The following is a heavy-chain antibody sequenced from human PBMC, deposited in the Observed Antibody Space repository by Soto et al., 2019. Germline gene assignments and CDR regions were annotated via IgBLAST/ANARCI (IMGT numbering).Heavy chain of an antibody. V-gene: IGHV3-48*01. CDR1: GFTVSSYS. Sequence: GGSLRLSCAASGFTVSSYSMNWVRQAPGKGLEWISYIRGSSSVTYYADSVRGRFTISRDNAKNSVYLQVNSLRAEDKAIYSCAREGSGSYLVYWGLGTRVTVSS. CDR3: AREGSGSYLVY. CDR2: IRGSSSVT. J-gene: IGHJ4*02. D-gene: IGHD1-26*01.